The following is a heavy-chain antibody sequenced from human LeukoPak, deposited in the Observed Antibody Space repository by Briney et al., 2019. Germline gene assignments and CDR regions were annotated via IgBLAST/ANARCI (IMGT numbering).Heavy chain of an antibody. CDR2: IYYSGST. Sequence: PSETLSLTCAVYGGSFSVYYWSWIRHPPGKGLEWIGSIYYSGSTYYNPSLKSRVTISVDTSKNQFSLKLSSVTAADTAVYYCATAMIVVAVFNYWGQGTLVTVSS. V-gene: IGHV4-34*01. J-gene: IGHJ4*02. CDR1: GGSFSVYY. D-gene: IGHD3-22*01. CDR3: ATAMIVVAVFNY.